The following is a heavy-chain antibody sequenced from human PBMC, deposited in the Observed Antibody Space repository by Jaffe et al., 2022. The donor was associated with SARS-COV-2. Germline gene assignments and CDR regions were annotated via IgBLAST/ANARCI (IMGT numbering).Heavy chain of an antibody. D-gene: IGHD2-15*01. V-gene: IGHV3-7*01. CDR3: ARESPPLPRYCSGGSCYLDY. CDR2: IKQDGSEK. Sequence: EVQLVESGGGLVQPGGSLRLSCAASGFTFSSYWMSWVRQAPGKGLEWVANIKQDGSEKYYVDSVKGRFTISRDNAKNSLYLQMNSLRAEDTAVYYCARESPPLPRYCSGGSCYLDYWGQGTLVTVSS. CDR1: GFTFSSYW. J-gene: IGHJ4*02.